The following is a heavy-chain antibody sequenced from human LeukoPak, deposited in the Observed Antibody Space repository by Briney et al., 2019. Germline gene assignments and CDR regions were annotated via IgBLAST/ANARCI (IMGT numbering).Heavy chain of an antibody. CDR2: INPKSGGT. CDR1: GYTFSGYY. CDR3: ARSPDILTGENFDY. D-gene: IGHD3-9*01. V-gene: IGHV1-2*02. Sequence: ASVKVSCKASGYTFSGYYMHWGRQAPGQGLEWMGWINPKSGGTNEAQKFHDRVTMTRDTSTRTAYMEVSRLRSDDTAVYYCARSPDILTGENFDYWGQGTLVTVSS. J-gene: IGHJ4*02.